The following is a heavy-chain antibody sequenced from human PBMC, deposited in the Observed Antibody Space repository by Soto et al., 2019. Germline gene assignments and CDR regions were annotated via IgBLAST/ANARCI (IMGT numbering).Heavy chain of an antibody. CDR1: GGSFRGYY. J-gene: IGHJ4*02. V-gene: IGHV4-34*01. Sequence: QVQLQQWGAGLLKPSETLSLTCAVYGGSFRGYYWSWIRQPPGKGLEWIGEINHSGSTNYHPSLKSRVTISVDTSQNQFSLKLSSVTAADTAVYYCARGRDTSSCFDYWGQGTLVTVSS. CDR3: ARGRDTSSCFDY. CDR2: INHSGST.